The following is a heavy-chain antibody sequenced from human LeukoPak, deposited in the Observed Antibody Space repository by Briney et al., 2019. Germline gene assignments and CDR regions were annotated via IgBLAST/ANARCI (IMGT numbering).Heavy chain of an antibody. CDR2: VYYSGST. CDR1: GGSISSYS. J-gene: IGHJ3*02. Sequence: SETLSLTCTVSGGSISSYSWNCIRQSPGRGLEWIGYVYYSGSTIYNPSLRSRVTISVDTSKNQFSLKLSSVTAADTAVYYCARLKARDAFDIWGQGTMFTISS. V-gene: IGHV4-59*08. CDR3: ARLKARDAFDI.